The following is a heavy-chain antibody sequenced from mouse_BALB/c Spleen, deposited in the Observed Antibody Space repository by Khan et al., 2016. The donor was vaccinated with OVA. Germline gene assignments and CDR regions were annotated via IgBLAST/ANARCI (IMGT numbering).Heavy chain of an antibody. D-gene: IGHD1-1*01. CDR2: ISSGGDYT. CDR1: GFTFSSYA. J-gene: IGHJ1*01. CDR3: ARPPITTVVATSYWFFDV. Sequence: EVELVESGGGLVKPGGSLKLSCAASGFTFSSYAMSWVRQTPEKRLDWVATISSGGDYTYYPDSVKGRFTISRDNVKNTLYLQMSSLRSEDTAMYYCARPPITTVVATSYWFFDVWGAGTTVTVSS. V-gene: IGHV5-9-3*01.